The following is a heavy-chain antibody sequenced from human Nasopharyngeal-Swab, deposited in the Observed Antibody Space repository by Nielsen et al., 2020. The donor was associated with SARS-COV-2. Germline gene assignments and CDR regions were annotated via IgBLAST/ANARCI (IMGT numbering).Heavy chain of an antibody. CDR3: ATPDSNAYYLAFDF. Sequence: WIRQPPGKELEWVSTVSGSGDSTYYADSVKGRFTISRDNSKSTLYLQMNSLRVEDTAVYYCATPDSNAYYLAFDFWGQGTLVTVSS. CDR2: VSGSGDST. D-gene: IGHD3-22*01. J-gene: IGHJ4*02. V-gene: IGHV3-23*01.